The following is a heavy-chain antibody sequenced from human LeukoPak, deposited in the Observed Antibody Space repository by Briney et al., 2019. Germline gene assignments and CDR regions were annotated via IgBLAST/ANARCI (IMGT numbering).Heavy chain of an antibody. V-gene: IGHV4-34*01. CDR3: ARKFWSGYYTGFNDY. CDR2: INHSGST. D-gene: IGHD3-3*01. CDR1: GGSFSGYY. J-gene: IGHJ4*02. Sequence: NPSETLSLTCAVYGGSFSGYYWSWIRQPPGKGLEWIGEINHSGSTNYNPSLKSRVTISVDTSKNQFSLKLSSVTAADTAVYYCARKFWSGYYTGFNDYWGQGTLVTVSS.